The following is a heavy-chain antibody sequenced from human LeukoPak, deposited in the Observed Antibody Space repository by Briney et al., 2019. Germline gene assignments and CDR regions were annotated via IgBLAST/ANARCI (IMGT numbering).Heavy chain of an antibody. D-gene: IGHD1-26*01. V-gene: IGHV4-38-2*01. J-gene: IGHJ4*02. CDR3: ARHAELDY. CDR1: GYSISSGYY. Sequence: PSETLSLTCAVSGYSISSGYYWGWIRQPPGKGLEWIGSIYHSGSTYYNPSLKSRVPFSVDTSKNQFSLKLSSVTAADTAVYYCARHAELDYWGQGTLVTVSS. CDR2: IYHSGST.